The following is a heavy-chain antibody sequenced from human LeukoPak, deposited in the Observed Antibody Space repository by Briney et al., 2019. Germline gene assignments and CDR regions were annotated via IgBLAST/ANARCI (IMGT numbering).Heavy chain of an antibody. V-gene: IGHV3-30*18. CDR1: GFTFSSYG. Sequence: GGSLRLSCAASGFTFSSYGMHWVRQAPGKGLEWVAVISYDGSNKYYADSVKGRFTISRDNSKNTLYLQMNSLRAEDTAVYYCAKDRKQSSSWYTYYYYGMDVWGQGTTVTVSS. CDR3: AKDRKQSSSWYTYYYYGMDV. D-gene: IGHD6-13*01. J-gene: IGHJ6*02. CDR2: ISYDGSNK.